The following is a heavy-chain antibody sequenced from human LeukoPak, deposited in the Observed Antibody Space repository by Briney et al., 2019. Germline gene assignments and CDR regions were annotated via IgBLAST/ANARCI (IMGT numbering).Heavy chain of an antibody. CDR1: GGSISSSNW. Sequence: SETLSLTCAVSGGSISSSNWWSWVRQPPGKGLEWIGEIYHSGSTNYNPSLKSRVTISVDTSKNQFSLKLSSVTAADTAVYYCATRGDFSDSSGNSDDALDIWGPGTMVTVSS. CDR3: ATRGDFSDSSGNSDDALDI. V-gene: IGHV4-4*02. J-gene: IGHJ3*02. D-gene: IGHD4-23*01. CDR2: IYHSGST.